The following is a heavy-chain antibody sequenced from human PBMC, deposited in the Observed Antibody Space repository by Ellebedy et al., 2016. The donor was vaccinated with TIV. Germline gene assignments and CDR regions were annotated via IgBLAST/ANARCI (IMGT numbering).Heavy chain of an antibody. J-gene: IGHJ6*02. D-gene: IGHD2-2*03. V-gene: IGHV3-74*01. Sequence: GGSLRLXCAASGFTFSSYWMHWIRQAPGKGLVWVSRINSDGSTTSYADSVKGRFTTSRDNAKNTLYLQLNSLRAEDTAVYYCAREWMRGMDVWGQGTTVTVSS. CDR1: GFTFSSYW. CDR3: AREWMRGMDV. CDR2: INSDGSTT.